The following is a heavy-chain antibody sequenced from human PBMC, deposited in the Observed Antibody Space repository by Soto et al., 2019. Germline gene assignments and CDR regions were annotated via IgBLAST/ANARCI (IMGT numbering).Heavy chain of an antibody. CDR2: IYYSGST. CDR1: GGSISSGGYY. Sequence: SETLSLTCTVSGGSISSGGYYWSWIRQHPGKGLEWIGYIYYSGSTYYNPSLKSRVTISVDTSKNQFSLKLSSVTAADTAVYYCASVYYHSSGYLNYDNWGQGTLVTVSS. D-gene: IGHD3-22*01. V-gene: IGHV4-31*03. CDR3: ASVYYHSSGYLNYDN. J-gene: IGHJ4*02.